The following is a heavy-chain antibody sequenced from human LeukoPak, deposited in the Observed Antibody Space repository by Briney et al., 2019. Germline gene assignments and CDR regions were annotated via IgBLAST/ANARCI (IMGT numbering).Heavy chain of an antibody. CDR1: GGSFSCYY. V-gene: IGHV4-34*01. CDR2: INHSGST. CDR3: ARGRRQYHYSSSFYQN. Sequence: SETLSLTCAVYGGSFSCYYWSWIRQPPGKGLEWIGEINHSGSTNYNPSLKSRVTISVGTSKNQFSLKLSSVTAADTAVYYCARGRRQYHYSSSFYQNWGQGTLVTVSS. D-gene: IGHD3-22*01. J-gene: IGHJ4*02.